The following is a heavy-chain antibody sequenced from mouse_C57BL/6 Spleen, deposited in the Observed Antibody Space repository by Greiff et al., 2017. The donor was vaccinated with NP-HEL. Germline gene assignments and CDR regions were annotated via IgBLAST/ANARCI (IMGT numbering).Heavy chain of an antibody. Sequence: EVKLMESGPELVKPGASVKISCKASGYSFTDYNMNWVKQSNGKSLEWIGVIKPNYGTTSYNQKFKGKATLTVDQTSSTAYMQLNSLTSEDSAVYYCSREFITTVVAPFDYWGQGTTLTVSS. CDR3: SREFITTVVAPFDY. V-gene: IGHV1-39*01. CDR2: IKPNYGTT. J-gene: IGHJ2*01. CDR1: GYSFTDYN. D-gene: IGHD1-1*01.